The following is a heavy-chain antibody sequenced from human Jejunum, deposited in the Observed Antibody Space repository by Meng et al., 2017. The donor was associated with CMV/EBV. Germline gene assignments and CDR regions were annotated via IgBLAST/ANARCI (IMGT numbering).Heavy chain of an antibody. CDR1: FTFSGYW. CDR3: ARWHYYGSGSYAFDM. J-gene: IGHJ3*02. V-gene: IGHV3-7*01. Sequence: FTFSGYWMSWVRQAQGKGLEWVANINQNENEKYYVDSVTGRFTISRDNAQNSLYLQMSSLRAEDTAVYYCARWHYYGSGSYAFDMWGQGTMVTVSS. CDR2: INQNENEK. D-gene: IGHD3-10*01.